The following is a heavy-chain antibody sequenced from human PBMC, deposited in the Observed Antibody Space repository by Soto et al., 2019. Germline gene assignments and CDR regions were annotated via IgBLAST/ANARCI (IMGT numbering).Heavy chain of an antibody. V-gene: IGHV3-21*01. J-gene: IGHJ6*02. Sequence: GGSLRLSCAASGFTFSSYSMNWVRQAPGKGLEWVSSISSSSSYIYYADSVKGRFTISRGNAKNSLYLQMNSLRAEDTAVYYCARDRGGGYGMDVWGQGTTVTVSS. CDR2: ISSSSSYI. D-gene: IGHD3-10*01. CDR1: GFTFSSYS. CDR3: ARDRGGGYGMDV.